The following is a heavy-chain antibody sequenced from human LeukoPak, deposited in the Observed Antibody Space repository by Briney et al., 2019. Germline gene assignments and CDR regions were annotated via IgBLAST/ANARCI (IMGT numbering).Heavy chain of an antibody. D-gene: IGHD6-13*01. V-gene: IGHV3-9*01. CDR2: FSWNSGSI. Sequence: SLRLSCAASGFTLDDYAMHWVRQAPGKGLEWVSGFSWNSGSIGSADSVKGRFTISRDNAKNSLYLQMNSLRAEDTALYYCAKAGYSSSWYFPFDPGGQGTLVTVSS. J-gene: IGHJ5*02. CDR1: GFTLDDYA. CDR3: AKAGYSSSWYFPFDP.